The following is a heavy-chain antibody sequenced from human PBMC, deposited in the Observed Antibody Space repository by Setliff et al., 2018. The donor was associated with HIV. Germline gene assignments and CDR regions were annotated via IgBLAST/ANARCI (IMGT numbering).Heavy chain of an antibody. D-gene: IGHD3-16*01. V-gene: IGHV3-23*01. CDR3: ANPPLKGHLGVGFDY. CDR2: ISAGGGST. J-gene: IGHJ4*02. Sequence: GGSLRLSCAASGLTFDDYGMGWVRQAPGKGLEWVSTISAGGGSTYYADSVKGRFTISRDNSRNMLYLQMNSLRAEDTAVYYCANPPLKGHLGVGFDYWGQGTQVTVSS. CDR1: GLTFDDYG.